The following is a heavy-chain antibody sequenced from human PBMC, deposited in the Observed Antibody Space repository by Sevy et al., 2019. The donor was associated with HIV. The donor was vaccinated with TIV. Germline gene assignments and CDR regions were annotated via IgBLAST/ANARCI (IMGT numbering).Heavy chain of an antibody. D-gene: IGHD2-2*01. V-gene: IGHV1-2*02. J-gene: IGHJ4*02. Sequence: DAVKVSCKASGYTFTGYYMHWVGQAPGQGLEWMGWINPNSRGTNYAQKFQGRVTMTRDTSISTAYMELSRLRSDDTAMYYCARDHFPVPAAGSYYFDYWGQGTLVFVSS. CDR2: INPNSRGT. CDR3: ARDHFPVPAAGSYYFDY. CDR1: GYTFTGYY.